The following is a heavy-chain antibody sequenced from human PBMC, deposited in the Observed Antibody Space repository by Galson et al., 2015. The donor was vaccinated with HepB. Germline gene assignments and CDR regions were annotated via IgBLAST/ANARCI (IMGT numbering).Heavy chain of an antibody. CDR1: GFTVSSNY. V-gene: IGHV3-53*01. D-gene: IGHD3-10*01. J-gene: IGHJ2*01. Sequence: SLRLSCAASGFTVSSNYMSWVRQAPGKGLEWVSLIYSGGSTFYADSVKGRFTISRDNSKNTLYLQMNSLRAEDTAVYYCARDSDGWCFDLWGRGTLVTVSS. CDR3: ARDSDGWCFDL. CDR2: IYSGGST.